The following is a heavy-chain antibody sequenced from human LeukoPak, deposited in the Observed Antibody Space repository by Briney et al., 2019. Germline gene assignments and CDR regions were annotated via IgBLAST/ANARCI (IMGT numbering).Heavy chain of an antibody. CDR1: GFXFSSYA. D-gene: IGHD3-10*01. CDR3: AKGSGSGSYQYYYGMDV. Sequence: GGSLRLSCAASGFXFSSYAMSWVRQAPGKGLEWVSAISGSGGSTYYADSVKGRFTISRDNSKNTLYLQMNSLRAEDTAVYYCAKGSGSGSYQYYYGMDVWGQGTTVTVSS. CDR2: ISGSGGST. V-gene: IGHV3-23*01. J-gene: IGHJ6*02.